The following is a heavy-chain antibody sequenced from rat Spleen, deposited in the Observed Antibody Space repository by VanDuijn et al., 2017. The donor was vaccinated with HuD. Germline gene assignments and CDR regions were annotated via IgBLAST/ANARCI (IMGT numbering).Heavy chain of an antibody. Sequence: QVQLKESGPGLVKPSLTLSLTCTVAGFSVTTQNVHWVRQPPGKGLEWMGVIWNTGSTRYSSALKSRLSISKDTSKSQVFLQMNSLQTEDTATYYCARELGAGVMDAWGQGASVTVSS. D-gene: IGHD5-1*01. J-gene: IGHJ4*01. CDR2: IWNTGST. CDR3: ARELGAGVMDA. CDR1: GFSVTTQN. V-gene: IGHV2-41*01.